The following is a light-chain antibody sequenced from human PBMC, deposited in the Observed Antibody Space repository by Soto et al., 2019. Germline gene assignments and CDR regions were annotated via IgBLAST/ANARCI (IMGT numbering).Light chain of an antibody. V-gene: IGKV3-11*01. Sequence: EIVLTQSPATLSLSPGERATLSCRASQSVSSYLAWYQQKPGQAPRLLIYDASNRATGIPARFSGSGSGTDFPLTISSLQPDDFATYHCQQYKSYWTFGQGTKVDIK. CDR2: DAS. CDR1: QSVSSY. J-gene: IGKJ1*01. CDR3: QQYKSYWT.